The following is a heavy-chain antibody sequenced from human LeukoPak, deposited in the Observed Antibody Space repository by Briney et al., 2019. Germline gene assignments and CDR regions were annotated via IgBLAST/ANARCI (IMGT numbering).Heavy chain of an antibody. CDR1: GFTFISYW. D-gene: IGHD6-13*01. CDR3: ARPTAASHYYYYYGMDV. V-gene: IGHV3-7*01. Sequence: GGPLSLSCEASGFTFISYWMSWVPQAPGKGLEWVANKKQDGSEKYYVDSVKGRFTISRDNAKNSLYLQMNSLRAEDTAVYYCARPTAASHYYYYYGMDVWGQGTTVTVSS. CDR2: KKQDGSEK. J-gene: IGHJ6*02.